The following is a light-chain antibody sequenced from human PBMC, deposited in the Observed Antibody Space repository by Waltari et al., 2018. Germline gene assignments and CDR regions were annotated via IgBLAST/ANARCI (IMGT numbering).Light chain of an antibody. V-gene: IGKV1-NL1*01. CDR3: QLYYGDSLT. CDR2: AAS. Sequence: IQMTQSPPSLSASVGDTVPITCRASQGISNSLAWYQQKPGEAPKLLLSAASRLESGVPSRFSGSGSGTDYTLTISRLQPEDLATYFCQLYYGDSLTFGGGTKVEIK. J-gene: IGKJ4*01. CDR1: QGISNS.